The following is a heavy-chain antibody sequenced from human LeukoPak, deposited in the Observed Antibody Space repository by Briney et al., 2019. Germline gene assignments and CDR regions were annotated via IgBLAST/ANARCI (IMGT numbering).Heavy chain of an antibody. V-gene: IGHV3-48*01. CDR2: ISASSTII. CDR3: TTSRHSSSWYYNYY. D-gene: IGHD6-13*01. J-gene: IGHJ4*02. CDR1: GFTFSGNS. Sequence: PGGSLRLSCVGSGFTFSGNSMNWVRQAPGRGLEWVSHISASSTIIHYADSVKGRVTISRDNAKNSVFLQMNRLRVEDTAVYYCTTSRHSSSWYYNYYWGQGILVTVP.